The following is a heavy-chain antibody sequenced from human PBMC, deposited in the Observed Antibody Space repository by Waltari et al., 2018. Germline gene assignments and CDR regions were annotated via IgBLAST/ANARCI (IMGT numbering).Heavy chain of an antibody. J-gene: IGHJ4*02. D-gene: IGHD6-13*01. Sequence: QVQLQESGPGLVKPSETLSLTCAISGDSLSSHSAAWTWMRPSPSRGLEWLGRTYYRSKWYNDYAVSVKSRITINPDTSKNQFSLQLNSVTPEDTAVYYCARGVAAAGPSFDYWGQGTLVTVSS. CDR2: TYYRSKWYN. V-gene: IGHV6-1*01. CDR1: GDSLSSHSAA. CDR3: ARGVAAAGPSFDY.